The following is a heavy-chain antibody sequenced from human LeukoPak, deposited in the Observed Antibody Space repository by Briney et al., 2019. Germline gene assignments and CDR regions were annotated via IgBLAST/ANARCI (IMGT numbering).Heavy chain of an antibody. Sequence: GGSPRLSCAASGFTFSSYAMHWVRQAPGKGLEWVAVISYGGSNKYYADSVKGRFTISRDNSKNTLYLQMNSLRAEDTAVYYCARGDDSSGTIFDYWGQGTLVTVSS. V-gene: IGHV3-30-3*01. CDR1: GFTFSSYA. CDR3: ARGDDSSGTIFDY. D-gene: IGHD3-22*01. J-gene: IGHJ4*02. CDR2: ISYGGSNK.